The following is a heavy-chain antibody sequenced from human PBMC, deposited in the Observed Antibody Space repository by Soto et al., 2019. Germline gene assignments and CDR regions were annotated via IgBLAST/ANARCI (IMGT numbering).Heavy chain of an antibody. CDR3: ARQHPLDSRVWYT. J-gene: IGHJ4*02. V-gene: IGHV5-51*01. D-gene: IGHD6-19*01. CDR2: IYPRDSDT. CDR1: GDSFTGFW. Sequence: GESLKISCKVSGDSFTGFWIGWVRQMPGKGLEWLGSIYPRDSDTRYSPSFQGQGTISADKSLSTAYLQWNSLQASDTAIYYCARQHPLDSRVWYTWGQGTLVTVSS.